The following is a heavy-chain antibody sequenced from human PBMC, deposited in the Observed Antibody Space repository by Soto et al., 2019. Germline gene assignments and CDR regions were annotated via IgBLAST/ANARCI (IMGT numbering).Heavy chain of an antibody. D-gene: IGHD3-10*01. J-gene: IGHJ6*04. CDR1: GGTFSSYT. V-gene: IGHV1-69*04. Sequence: GASVKVSCKASGGTFSSYTISWVRQAPGQGLEWMGRIIPILGIANYAQKFQGRVTITADKSTSTAYMELSSLRSEDTAVYYCARDVIPLSITMVRGVIIPHLDVWGKGTTVTVSS. CDR3: ARDVIPLSITMVRGVIIPHLDV. CDR2: IIPILGIA.